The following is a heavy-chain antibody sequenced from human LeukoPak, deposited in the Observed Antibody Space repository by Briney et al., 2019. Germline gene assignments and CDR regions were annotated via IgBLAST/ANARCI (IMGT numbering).Heavy chain of an antibody. Sequence: QPVRSLRLSCAASGFSLRINAMHWVRQAPGKGLEWVAVISHDGSKIYYADSVKGRFTFSRDTSKNTLYLQMNSLRVEDTAVYYCARVACGIYYVIDYWGQGTLVTVSS. CDR2: ISHDGSKI. CDR1: GFSLRINA. V-gene: IGHV3-30*04. J-gene: IGHJ4*02. CDR3: ARVACGIYYVIDY. D-gene: IGHD1-26*01.